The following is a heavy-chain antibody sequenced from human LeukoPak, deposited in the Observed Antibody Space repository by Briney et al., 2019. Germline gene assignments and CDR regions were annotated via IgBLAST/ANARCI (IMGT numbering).Heavy chain of an antibody. CDR3: ARLWDSSSSLDY. D-gene: IGHD6-6*01. CDR1: GGSISSYY. CDR2: IYYSGGT. J-gene: IGHJ4*02. Sequence: PSETLSLTCTVSGGSISSYYWTWIRQAPGKGLDLVWIGYIYYSGGTISNPSHKSRVTISIDTSKIQVSLKLSSVTAADTAVYYCARLWDSSSSLDYWGQGTLVTVSP. V-gene: IGHV4-59*08.